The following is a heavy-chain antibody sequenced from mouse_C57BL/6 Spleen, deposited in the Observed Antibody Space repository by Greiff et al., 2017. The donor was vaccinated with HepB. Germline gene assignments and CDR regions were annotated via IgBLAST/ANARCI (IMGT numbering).Heavy chain of an antibody. J-gene: IGHJ4*01. D-gene: IGHD2-1*01. CDR3: ARPLYGNYGAMDY. CDR1: GYTFTDYY. CDR2: IFPGSGST. Sequence: VQLQQSGPELVKPGASVKISCKASGYTFTDYYINWVKQRPGQGLEWIGWIFPGSGSTYYNEKFKGKATLTVDKSSSTAYMLLSSLTSEDSAVYFCARPLYGNYGAMDYWGQGTSVTVSS. V-gene: IGHV1-75*01.